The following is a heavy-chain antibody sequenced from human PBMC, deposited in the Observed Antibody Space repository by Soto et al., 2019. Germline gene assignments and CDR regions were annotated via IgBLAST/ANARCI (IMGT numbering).Heavy chain of an antibody. CDR3: ARDSPSPTYCRGDCYSIDY. D-gene: IGHD2-21*02. J-gene: IGHJ4*02. CDR1: GYRFTDFY. CDR2: INSNSGGT. V-gene: IGHV1-2*02. Sequence: ASVKVSCKASGYRFTDFYIHWVRQAPGQGLEWMGWINSNSGGTNYPQKFQGRVTMTRDTSISTAYMELSRLTSDDTAVYYCARDSPSPTYCRGDCYSIDYWGQGTLVTVSS.